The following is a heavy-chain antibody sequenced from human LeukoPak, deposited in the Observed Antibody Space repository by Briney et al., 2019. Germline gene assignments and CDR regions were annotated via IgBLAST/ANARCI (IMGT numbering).Heavy chain of an antibody. CDR2: ISYDGNNK. CDR3: ARGGGLDV. CDR1: GFTFNNYA. D-gene: IGHD3-16*01. V-gene: IGHV3-30*01. Sequence: PGRSLRLSCVVSGFTFNNYAMAWVRQAPGKGLEWVSVISYDGNNKYYADSVKGRFTISRDTSKNTLYLQMDSLGAEDTAMYFCARGGGLDVWGQGATVTVSS. J-gene: IGHJ6*02.